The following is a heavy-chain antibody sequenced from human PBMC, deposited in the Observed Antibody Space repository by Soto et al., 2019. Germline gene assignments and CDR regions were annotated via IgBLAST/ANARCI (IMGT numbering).Heavy chain of an antibody. J-gene: IGHJ6*03. Sequence: EVQLLESGGGLVQPGGSLRLSCAASGFTFSTYALNWVRQAPGKGLEWVSGISGSGGNTYYADSVKGRFTISRDNSKNTLYLQMNSLRAEDTAVYYCARDAPYDFWSGYSHHMDAWGKGTTVTVSS. CDR2: ISGSGGNT. CDR3: ARDAPYDFWSGYSHHMDA. V-gene: IGHV3-23*01. CDR1: GFTFSTYA. D-gene: IGHD3-3*01.